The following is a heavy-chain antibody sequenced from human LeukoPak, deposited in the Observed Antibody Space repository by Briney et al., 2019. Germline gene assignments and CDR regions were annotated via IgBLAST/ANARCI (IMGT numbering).Heavy chain of an antibody. CDR3: VAAVAGTFDY. J-gene: IGHJ4*02. CDR1: GGSISSYY. CDR2: IFYSGST. Sequence: SETLSLTCTVSGGSISSYYWSWIRQPPGKGLEWIGYIFYSGSTNYNPSLKSRVTISVDTSKNQFSLKLSSVTAADTAVYYCVAAVAGTFDYWGQGTLVTVSS. D-gene: IGHD6-19*01. V-gene: IGHV4-59*01.